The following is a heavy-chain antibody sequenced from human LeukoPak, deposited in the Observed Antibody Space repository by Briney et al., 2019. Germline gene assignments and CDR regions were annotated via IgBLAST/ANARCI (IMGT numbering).Heavy chain of an antibody. CDR2: IYYSGST. CDR3: ARDLGSGSYPDAFDI. V-gene: IGHV4-59*01. D-gene: IGHD3-10*01. CDR1: GGSISSYY. Sequence: SETLSLTCTVSGGSISSYYWSWIWQPPGKGLEWIGYIYYSGSTNYNPSLKSRVTISVDTSKNQFSLKLSSVTAADTAVYYCARDLGSGSYPDAFDIWGQGTMVTVSS. J-gene: IGHJ3*02.